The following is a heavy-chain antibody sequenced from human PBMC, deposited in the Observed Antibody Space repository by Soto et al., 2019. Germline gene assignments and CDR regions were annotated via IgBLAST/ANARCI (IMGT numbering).Heavy chain of an antibody. J-gene: IGHJ4*02. D-gene: IGHD5-12*01. CDR3: AKDWGGYEPGFDS. CDR2: ISYDGRNK. Sequence: GGSLRLSCAASGFTFSSYGMHWVRQAPGKGLEWLALISYDGRNKYYADSVKGRLTISRDNSKNTLYLQMKSLRVEDTAVYYCAKDWGGYEPGFDSWGQGTLVTVSS. CDR1: GFTFSSYG. V-gene: IGHV3-30*18.